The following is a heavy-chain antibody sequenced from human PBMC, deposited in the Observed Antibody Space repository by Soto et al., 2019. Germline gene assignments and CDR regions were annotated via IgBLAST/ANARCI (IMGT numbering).Heavy chain of an antibody. D-gene: IGHD6-13*01. CDR2: IYYSGTT. CDR3: ATPLVYSSSWYDYYYYYGMDV. Sequence: SETLSLTCTVSGGSISSNSYYWAWIRQPPGKGLEWIGNIYYSGTTYYNPSLKSRVTISVDTSKNQFSLKLSSVTAADTAVYYCATPLVYSSSWYDYYYYYGMDVWGQGTTVTVSS. CDR1: GGSISSNSYY. J-gene: IGHJ6*02. V-gene: IGHV4-39*01.